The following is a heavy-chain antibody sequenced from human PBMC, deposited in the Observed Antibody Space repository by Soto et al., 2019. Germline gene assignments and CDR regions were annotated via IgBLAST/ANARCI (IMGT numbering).Heavy chain of an antibody. CDR3: AKDFPLLSYYYGSGRPTHGMDV. J-gene: IGHJ6*02. Sequence: PGGSLRLSCEASGFTFSSYAMNWVRQAPGKGLEWVSVISGGGDATHYADSVKGRFTISRDNSKNTLYLQMNSLRAEDTAIYYCAKDFPLLSYYYGSGRPTHGMDVWGQGTTVTVSS. V-gene: IGHV3-23*01. D-gene: IGHD3-10*01. CDR2: ISGGGDAT. CDR1: GFTFSSYA.